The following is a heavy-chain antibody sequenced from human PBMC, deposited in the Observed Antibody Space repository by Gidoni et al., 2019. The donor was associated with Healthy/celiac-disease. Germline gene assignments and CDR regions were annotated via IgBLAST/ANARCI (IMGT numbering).Heavy chain of an antibody. J-gene: IGHJ5*02. CDR3: AKDAAIFGVVITSTNWFDP. CDR1: GLTLSSCA. D-gene: IGHD3-3*01. Sequence: EVQLLESGGGLVQPGGSLRRPGAASGLTLSSCAMSWVRQAPGKGLEWVSAISCSCCSTYYADSVTGRFTISRDNSKNTLYLQMHSLRAEDTAVYYCAKDAAIFGVVITSTNWFDPWGQGTLVTVSS. CDR2: ISCSCCST. V-gene: IGHV3-23*01.